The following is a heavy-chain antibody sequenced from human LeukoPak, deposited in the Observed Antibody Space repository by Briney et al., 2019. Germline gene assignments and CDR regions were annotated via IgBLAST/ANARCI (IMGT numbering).Heavy chain of an antibody. CDR2: IYYSGST. D-gene: IGHD6-13*01. Sequence: SETLSLTCTVSGGSISSYYWSWIRQPPGKGLEWIGYIYYSGSTNYNPPLKSRVTISVDTSKNQFSLKLSSVTAADTAVYYCARDGAAAVLLQPPKQAVDNRADAFDIWGQGTMVTVSS. CDR1: GGSISSYY. J-gene: IGHJ3*02. CDR3: ARDGAAAVLLQPPKQAVDNRADAFDI. V-gene: IGHV4-59*01.